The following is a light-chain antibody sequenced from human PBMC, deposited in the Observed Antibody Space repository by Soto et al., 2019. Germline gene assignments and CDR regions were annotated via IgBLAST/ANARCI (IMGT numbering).Light chain of an antibody. CDR3: AAWDDSTKSHV. V-gene: IGLV1-36*01. CDR1: SSNIASNA. Sequence: QSVLTQLPSVPGDPRQRVTIHCYGSSSNIASNAANWYQQFPGKGTKLLIYYDYLLASGVSARVAGSKSGTSASLAISGLQSEDEAEYYCAAWDDSTKSHVFGTGTKGTVL. CDR2: YDY. J-gene: IGLJ1*01.